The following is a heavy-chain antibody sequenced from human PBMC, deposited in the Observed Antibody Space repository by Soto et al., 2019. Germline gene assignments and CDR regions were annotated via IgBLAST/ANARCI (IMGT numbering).Heavy chain of an antibody. D-gene: IGHD2-2*01. Sequence: PSETLSLTCAVSGGSISSGGYSWSWIRQPPGKGLEWIGYIYHSGSAYYNPSLKSRVTISVDRSKNQFSLKLSSVTAADTAVYYCARVPDRWGQGTLVTVSS. CDR1: GGSISSGGYS. CDR3: ARVPDR. J-gene: IGHJ5*02. V-gene: IGHV4-30-2*01. CDR2: IYHSGSA.